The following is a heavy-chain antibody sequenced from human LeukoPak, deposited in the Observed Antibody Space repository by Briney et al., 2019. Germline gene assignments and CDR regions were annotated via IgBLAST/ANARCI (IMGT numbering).Heavy chain of an antibody. V-gene: IGHV1-69*13. D-gene: IGHD6-13*01. CDR1: GGTFSSYP. J-gene: IGHJ6*02. Sequence: GASVNVSCKASGGTFSSYPSSWVRQAPGQGLEWVGGIIPIFGTANYAHKFQGRVTITADESTSTPYMSLSKLRSEDTAVCYCAREVGVGQQLDRLSRLFYYGMDVWGQGTTVTVSS. CDR3: AREVGVGQQLDRLSRLFYYGMDV. CDR2: IIPIFGTA.